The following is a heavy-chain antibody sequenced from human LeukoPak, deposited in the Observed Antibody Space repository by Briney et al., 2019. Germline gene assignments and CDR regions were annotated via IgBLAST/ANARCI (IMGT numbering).Heavy chain of an antibody. J-gene: IGHJ6*02. CDR3: ARVDYYDSSGYYYTRLDYYYYGMDV. CDR1: GFTFSSYE. V-gene: IGHV3-48*03. Sequence: GGSLRLSCAASGFTFSSYEMNWVRQAPGKGLEWVSYIRSSGSTIYYADSGKGRFTISRDNAKNALCLQMNSLRAEDTAVYYCARVDYYDSSGYYYTRLDYYYYGMDVWGQGTTVTVSS. D-gene: IGHD3-22*01. CDR2: IRSSGSTI.